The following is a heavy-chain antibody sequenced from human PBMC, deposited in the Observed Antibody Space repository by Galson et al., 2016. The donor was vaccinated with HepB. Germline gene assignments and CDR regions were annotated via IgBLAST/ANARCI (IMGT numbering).Heavy chain of an antibody. CDR2: LNWNGGST. J-gene: IGHJ4*02. CDR1: GFTFDDYG. Sequence: SLRLSCAASGFTFDDYGMSWVRQAPGKGLEWVSGLNWNGGSTGYADSVKGRFTISRDNAKNSLYLQMNSLRAEDTALYFCARGGVQDISGYYYVKYYFDYWGQGTLVTVSS. D-gene: IGHD3-22*01. V-gene: IGHV3-20*04. CDR3: ARGGVQDISGYYYVKYYFDY.